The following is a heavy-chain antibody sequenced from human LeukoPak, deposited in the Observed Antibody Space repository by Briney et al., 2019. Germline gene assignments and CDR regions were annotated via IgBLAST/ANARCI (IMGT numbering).Heavy chain of an antibody. CDR3: ARRPLYDSSGYYQVDY. V-gene: IGHV4-34*01. CDR2: IYYSGST. D-gene: IGHD3-22*01. Sequence: SETLSLTCAVYGGSFSGYYWSWIRQPPGKGLEWIGSIYYSGSTYYNPSLKSRVTISVDTSKNQFSLKLSSVTAADTAVYYCARRPLYDSSGYYQVDYWGQGTLVTVSS. J-gene: IGHJ4*02. CDR1: GGSFSGYY.